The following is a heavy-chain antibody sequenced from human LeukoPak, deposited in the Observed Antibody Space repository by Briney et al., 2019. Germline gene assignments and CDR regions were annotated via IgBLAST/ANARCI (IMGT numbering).Heavy chain of an antibody. CDR3: AKDGKKYGSTWDFDY. CDR2: ISGSGAGA. D-gene: IGHD6-13*01. Sequence: GGSLRLSCAASGFTFSTYAMIWVRQAPGEGLEWVSGISGSGAGAYYADSVKGRVTISRVNSKNTLFLQMNSLRAEDTAVYYCAKDGKKYGSTWDFDYWGQGTLVTVSS. V-gene: IGHV3-23*01. CDR1: GFTFSTYA. J-gene: IGHJ4*02.